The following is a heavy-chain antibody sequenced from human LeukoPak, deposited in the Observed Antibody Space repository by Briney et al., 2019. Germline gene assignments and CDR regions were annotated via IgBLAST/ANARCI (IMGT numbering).Heavy chain of an antibody. Sequence: SETLSLTCAVYGGSFSGYYWSWIRQPPGKGLEWIGEINHSGSTNYNPSLKSRVTISVDTSKNQFSLKLSSVTAADTAAYYCARGGAGYCSGGSCYPGGVRKALDYWGQGTLVTVSS. V-gene: IGHV4-34*01. CDR1: GGSFSGYY. CDR2: INHSGST. J-gene: IGHJ4*02. CDR3: ARGGAGYCSGGSCYPGGVRKALDY. D-gene: IGHD2-15*01.